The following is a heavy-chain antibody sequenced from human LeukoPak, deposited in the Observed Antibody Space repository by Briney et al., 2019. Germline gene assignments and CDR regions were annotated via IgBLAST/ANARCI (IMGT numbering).Heavy chain of an antibody. V-gene: IGHV4-30-2*01. J-gene: IGHJ6*02. CDR2: IYHSGST. CDR1: GGSISSGGYS. Sequence: PSETLSLTCAVSGGSISSGGYSWSWIRQPPGKGLEWIGYIYHSGSTYCNPSLKSRVTISVDRSKNQFSLKLSSVTAADTAVYYCVGGYSYGFHYYGMDVWGQGTTVTGSS. CDR3: VGGYSYGFHYYGMDV. D-gene: IGHD5-18*01.